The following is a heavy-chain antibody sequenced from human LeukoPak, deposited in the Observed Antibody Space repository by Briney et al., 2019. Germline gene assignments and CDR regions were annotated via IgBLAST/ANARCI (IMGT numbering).Heavy chain of an antibody. J-gene: IGHJ4*02. V-gene: IGHV4-59*01. D-gene: IGHD2-8*01. CDR2: IYYSGST. CDR1: GGSISSYY. Sequence: PSETLSLTCTVSGGSISSYYWSWIRQPPGKGLEWIGYIYYSGSTNYNPSLKSRVTISVDTSKNQFSLKLSSVTAADTAVYYCASFTKGGFDYWGQGTLVTVSS. CDR3: ASFTKGGFDY.